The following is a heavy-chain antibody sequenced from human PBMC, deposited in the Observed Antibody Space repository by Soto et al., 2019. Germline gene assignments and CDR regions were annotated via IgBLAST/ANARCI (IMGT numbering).Heavy chain of an antibody. CDR2: ISGSGGET. J-gene: IGHJ4*02. Sequence: PVGSLRLSCAASGFTFRSYSISWVREAPLKGLECVSSISGSGGETFYADSVKGRFTISRDNSKNTLYLQMSSLRADDTALYYCAKDSALPYSGSYFDYWGQGALVTVSS. D-gene: IGHD1-26*01. CDR1: GFTFRSYS. CDR3: AKDSALPYSGSYFDY. V-gene: IGHV3-23*01.